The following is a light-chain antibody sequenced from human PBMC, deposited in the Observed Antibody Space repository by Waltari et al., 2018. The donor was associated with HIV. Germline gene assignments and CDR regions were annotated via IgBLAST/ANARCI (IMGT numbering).Light chain of an antibody. CDR1: QSVSSRS. CDR3: QQYGASPRT. Sequence: EIVLTQSPGTLSLSPGERATLSCRASQSVSSRSLAWYQQRPGQAPRLLISGASSRATGIPDRFSGSGSGTDFTLTISRLKPEDFAVYYCQQYGASPRTFGQGTKVEIK. CDR2: GAS. J-gene: IGKJ1*01. V-gene: IGKV3-20*01.